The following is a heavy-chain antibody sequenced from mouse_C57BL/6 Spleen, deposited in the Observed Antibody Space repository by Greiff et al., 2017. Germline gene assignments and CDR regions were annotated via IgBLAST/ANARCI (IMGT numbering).Heavy chain of an antibody. CDR3: ARSDYYGSSLAY. D-gene: IGHD1-1*01. Sequence: VQLKQSVAELVRPGASVKLSCTASGFNIKNTYMPWVKQRPEQGLEWIGRIDPANGNTKYAPKFQGKATITADTSSNTAYLQLSSLTSEDTAIYYCARSDYYGSSLAYWGQGTLVTVFA. CDR1: GFNIKNTY. J-gene: IGHJ3*01. CDR2: IDPANGNT. V-gene: IGHV14-3*01.